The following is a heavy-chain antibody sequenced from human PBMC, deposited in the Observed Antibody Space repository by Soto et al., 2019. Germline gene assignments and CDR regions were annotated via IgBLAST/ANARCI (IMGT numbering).Heavy chain of an antibody. CDR2: IYPGDSDI. CDR1: GYSFTSYW. CDR3: ARPGSWDPSDYYYGMDV. J-gene: IGHJ6*02. Sequence: PGESLKISCKGSGYSFTSYWIGWVRQMPGKGLEWMGIIYPGDSDIRYSPSFQGQVTISADKSISTAYLQWSSLKASDTAMYYCARPGSWDPSDYYYGMDVWGQGTTVTVSS. V-gene: IGHV5-51*01. D-gene: IGHD6-13*01.